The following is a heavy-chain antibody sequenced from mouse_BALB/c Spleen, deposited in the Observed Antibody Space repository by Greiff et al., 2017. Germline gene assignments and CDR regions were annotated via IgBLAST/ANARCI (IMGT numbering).Heavy chain of an antibody. CDR3: ARCYDYDGAWFAY. CDR2: ISSGSSTI. V-gene: IGHV5-17*02. D-gene: IGHD2-4*01. Sequence: EVMLVESGGGLVQPGGSRKLSCAASGFTFSSFGMHWVRQAPEKGLEWVAYISSGSSTIYYADTVKGRFTISRDNPKNTLFLQMTSLRSEDTAMYYCARCYDYDGAWFAYWGQGTLVTVSA. CDR1: GFTFSSFG. J-gene: IGHJ3*01.